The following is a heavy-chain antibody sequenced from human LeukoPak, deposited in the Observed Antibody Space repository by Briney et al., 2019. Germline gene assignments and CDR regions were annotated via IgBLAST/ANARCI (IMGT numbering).Heavy chain of an antibody. CDR2: IRFTGSNK. J-gene: IGHJ5*02. D-gene: IGHD3-10*01. CDR1: GFTFNTYS. Sequence: QPGGSLRLSCTASGFTFNTYSMHWVRQAPGKGLEWVAFIRFTGSNKYYADSVKGRFSISRDDSRNTLYLQMNSLRAEDTAVYYCASSSAWGQGTLVTVSS. V-gene: IGHV3-30*02. CDR3: ASSSA.